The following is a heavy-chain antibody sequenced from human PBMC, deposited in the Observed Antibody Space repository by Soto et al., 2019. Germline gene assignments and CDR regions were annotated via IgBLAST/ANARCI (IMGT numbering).Heavy chain of an antibody. CDR1: GFTFSSYA. Sequence: GGSLRLSCAASGFTFSSYAMSWVRQAPGKELEWVSAISGSGGSTYYADSVKGRFTISRDNSKNTLYLQMNSLRAEDTAVYYCAKDGDIVLMVFDYWGQGTLVTVSS. V-gene: IGHV3-23*01. D-gene: IGHD2-8*01. CDR3: AKDGDIVLMVFDY. CDR2: ISGSGGST. J-gene: IGHJ4*02.